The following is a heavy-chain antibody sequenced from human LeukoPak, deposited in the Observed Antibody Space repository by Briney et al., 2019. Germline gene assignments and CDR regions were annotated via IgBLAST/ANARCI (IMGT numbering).Heavy chain of an antibody. CDR3: ARDLIPDY. CDR1: GYTFTTYG. D-gene: IGHD2-2*02. CDR2: ISGYNGDT. Sequence: GASVKVSCKASGYTFTTYGITWVRQAPGQGLEWMGWISGYNGDTNYAQKFQGRVTMTTDTSTNTAYMELRSLRSDDTAVYYCARDLIPDYWGQGTLVTVSS. V-gene: IGHV1-18*01. J-gene: IGHJ4*02.